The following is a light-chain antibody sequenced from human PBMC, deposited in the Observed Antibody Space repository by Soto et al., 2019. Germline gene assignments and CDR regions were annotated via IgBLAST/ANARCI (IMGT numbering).Light chain of an antibody. CDR3: SSYTSSNTYV. CDR1: SSEVGDFTY. J-gene: IGLJ1*01. Sequence: QSVLTQPASMSGSPGQSITISCTATSSEVGDFTYVSWYQQHPGKAPKRMIYDVNSRPSGVSNRFSGSSSGNTASLTISGLQAEDEADYYCSSYTSSNTYVFGSGTKVTVL. CDR2: DVN. V-gene: IGLV2-14*03.